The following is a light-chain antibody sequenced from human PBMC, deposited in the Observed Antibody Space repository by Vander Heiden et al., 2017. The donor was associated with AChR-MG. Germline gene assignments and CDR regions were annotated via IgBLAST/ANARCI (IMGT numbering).Light chain of an antibody. CDR2: AAS. CDR1: QSVGRF. V-gene: IGKV3-11*01. Sequence: IVLTQSPATMSLSPGERPTLSCRASQSVGRFLAWYQQRPGQAPRLLSYAASNRATGIPARFSGSGSGTDFTLTISSLEIEDFAVYYCQQRSNWPLTFGGGTKVEIK. J-gene: IGKJ4*01. CDR3: QQRSNWPLT.